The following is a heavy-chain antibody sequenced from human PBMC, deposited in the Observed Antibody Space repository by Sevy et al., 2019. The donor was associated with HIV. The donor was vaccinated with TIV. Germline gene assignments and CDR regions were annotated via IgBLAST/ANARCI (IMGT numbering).Heavy chain of an antibody. Sequence: GGSLRLSCLASGFTFSDPWMSWVRQAPGKGLEWVAVISYDGSNKYYADSVKGRFTISRDNSKNTLDLQMNSLRAEDTAVYYCAKDSYYYYYGMDVWGQGTTVTVSS. CDR2: ISYDGSNK. V-gene: IGHV3-30*18. CDR3: AKDSYYYYYGMDV. CDR1: GFTFSDPW. J-gene: IGHJ6*02.